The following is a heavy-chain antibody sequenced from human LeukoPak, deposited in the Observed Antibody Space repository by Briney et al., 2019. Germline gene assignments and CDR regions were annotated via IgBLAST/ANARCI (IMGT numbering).Heavy chain of an antibody. V-gene: IGHV4-39*01. CDR1: GGSISSSSYY. D-gene: IGHD6-19*01. J-gene: IGHJ6*02. Sequence: SETLSLTCTVSGGSISSSSYYWGWIRQPPGKGLEWIGSIYCSGSTYYNPSLKSRVTISVDTSKNQFSLKLSSVTAADTAVYYCAETGSPLANYYYYGMDVWGQGTTVTVSS. CDR3: AETGSPLANYYYYGMDV. CDR2: IYCSGST.